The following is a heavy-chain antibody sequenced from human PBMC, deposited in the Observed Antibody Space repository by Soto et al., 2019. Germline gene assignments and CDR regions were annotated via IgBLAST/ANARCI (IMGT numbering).Heavy chain of an antibody. J-gene: IGHJ4*02. CDR2: IKQDGSEK. CDR3: ARAAGYYDILTGLFDS. V-gene: IGHV3-7*01. CDR1: GFTFSSYY. Sequence: GGSLRLSCAASGFTFSSYYLTWVRQAPGKGLEWVANIKQDGSEKYYVDSVKGRFTISRDNARNSLYLQMSSLRAEDTAVYYCARAAGYYDILTGLFDSWGQGTLVTVS. D-gene: IGHD3-9*01.